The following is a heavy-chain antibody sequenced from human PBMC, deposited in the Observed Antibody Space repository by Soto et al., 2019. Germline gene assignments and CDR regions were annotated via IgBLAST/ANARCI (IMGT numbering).Heavy chain of an antibody. CDR2: ISGSGGST. Sequence: GGSLRLSCAASGFTFSSYAMSWVRQAPGKGLEWVSAISGSGGSTYYADSVKGRFTISRDNSKNTLYLQMNSLRAEDTAVYYCEKELGGGGGQWDAFDIWGQGTMVTVSS. J-gene: IGHJ3*02. V-gene: IGHV3-23*01. CDR1: GFTFSSYA. D-gene: IGHD3-16*01. CDR3: EKELGGGGGQWDAFDI.